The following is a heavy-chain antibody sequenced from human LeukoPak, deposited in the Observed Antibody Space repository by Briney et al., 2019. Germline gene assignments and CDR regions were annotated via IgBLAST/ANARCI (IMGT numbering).Heavy chain of an antibody. J-gene: IGHJ4*02. CDR1: GGSMSSYY. CDR3: ARQYYGSEDN. CDR2: INHSGST. V-gene: IGHV4-59*08. D-gene: IGHD3-10*01. Sequence: PSETLSLTCTVSGGSMSSYYWSWIRQPPGKGLEWIGEINHSGSTNYNPSLKSRVTISVDTSKNQFSLKLNSVTAADTAVYYCARQYYGSEDNWGQGTLVTVSS.